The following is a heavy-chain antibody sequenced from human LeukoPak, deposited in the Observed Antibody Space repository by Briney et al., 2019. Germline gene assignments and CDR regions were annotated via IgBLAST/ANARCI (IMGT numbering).Heavy chain of an antibody. D-gene: IGHD3-3*01. CDR3: AKDRGWRTSGYYLYYFEY. J-gene: IGHJ4*02. CDR2: IKHDGSEK. Sequence: GGSLRLSCAASGFIFTGYFMSWVRQAPGKGLEWVASIKHDGSEKYYVDSVRGRFTISRDNTKNLLYLQMSSLRAEDTAVYYCAKDRGWRTSGYYLYYFEYWGQGTLVTFPS. CDR1: GFIFTGYF. V-gene: IGHV3-7*01.